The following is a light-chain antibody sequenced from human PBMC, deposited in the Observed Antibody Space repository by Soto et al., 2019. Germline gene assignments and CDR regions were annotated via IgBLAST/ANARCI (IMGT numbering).Light chain of an antibody. CDR3: QQYGSSYPWT. Sequence: EIVFTQSPGTLSLSPGERATLSCRASQSVSSNYLAWYQQKPGQAPRLLIYGASSRATGIPDRFSGSGSGTDFTLTIRRLEPEDFAVYYCQQYGSSYPWTVGQGTKVDIK. CDR1: QSVSSNY. V-gene: IGKV3-20*01. J-gene: IGKJ1*01. CDR2: GAS.